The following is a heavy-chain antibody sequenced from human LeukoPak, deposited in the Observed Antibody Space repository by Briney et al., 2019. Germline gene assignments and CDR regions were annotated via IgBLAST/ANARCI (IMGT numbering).Heavy chain of an antibody. Sequence: SQTLSLTCAISGDSVSSNSAAWNWIRQSPSRGLEWLGRTYYRSKWYNDYAVSVKSRITINPDTSKNQFSLQLNSVTPEDTAVYYCAREPTYYYDSSGYLSPHWYFDLWGRGTLVTVSS. V-gene: IGHV6-1*01. CDR3: AREPTYYYDSSGYLSPHWYFDL. CDR1: GDSVSSNSAA. CDR2: TYYRSKWYN. J-gene: IGHJ2*01. D-gene: IGHD3-22*01.